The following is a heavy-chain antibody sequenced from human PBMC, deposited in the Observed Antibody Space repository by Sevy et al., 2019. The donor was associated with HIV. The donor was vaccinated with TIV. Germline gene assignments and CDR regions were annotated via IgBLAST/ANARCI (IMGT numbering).Heavy chain of an antibody. CDR1: GFTFSSYA. V-gene: IGHV3-23*01. CDR3: AKNAGHITTSHFDY. D-gene: IGHD1-20*01. Sequence: GGSLRLSCAASGFTFSSYAMRWVRQAPGKGLEWVAAISGSGGSTYYADSVKGRFTSSRDNSKNTLYLQMNSLRAEDKAGYYCAKNAGHITTSHFDYWGQGTLVTVSS. CDR2: ISGSGGST. J-gene: IGHJ4*02.